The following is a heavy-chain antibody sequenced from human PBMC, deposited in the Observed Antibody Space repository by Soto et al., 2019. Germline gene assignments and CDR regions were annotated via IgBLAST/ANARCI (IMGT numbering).Heavy chain of an antibody. CDR2: IIPMLDIT. CDR1: GGTFSNHI. V-gene: IGHV1-69*02. Sequence: GASVKVSCKASGGTFSNHIITWVRQAPGQGPEWMGRIIPMLDITNYAQKFQGRVTITADKSTTTAYMEVSSLRPDDTAVYYCTKPRSSLQWPPFDPWGHGTQVTVSS. J-gene: IGHJ5*02. D-gene: IGHD6-19*01. CDR3: TKPRSSLQWPPFDP.